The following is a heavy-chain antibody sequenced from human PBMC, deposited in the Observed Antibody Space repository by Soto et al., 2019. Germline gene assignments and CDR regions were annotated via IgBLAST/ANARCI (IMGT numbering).Heavy chain of an antibody. V-gene: IGHV1-18*04. D-gene: IGHD3-9*01. Sequence: QVQLVQSGAEVKKPGASVEVSCKASGYTFSSYGINWVRQAPGQGLEWMGWINPYNGHTNHAQEFQDRVTMTTATSTTTAYMELRGLRSDDTAVYYCARARRWVLTGYWEFDYWGQGTLATVSS. CDR3: ARARRWVLTGYWEFDY. J-gene: IGHJ4*02. CDR1: GYTFSSYG. CDR2: INPYNGHT.